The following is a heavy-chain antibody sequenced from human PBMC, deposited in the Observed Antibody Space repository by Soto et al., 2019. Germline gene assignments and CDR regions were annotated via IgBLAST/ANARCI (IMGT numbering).Heavy chain of an antibody. CDR2: IWYDGSNK. D-gene: IGHD3-3*01. Sequence: GGSLRLSCAASGFTFSSYGMHWVRQAPGKGLEWVAVIWYDGSNKYYADSVKGRFTISRDNSKNTLYLQMNSLRAEDTAVYYCARDSALEWLFDYWGQGTLVTVSS. V-gene: IGHV3-33*01. CDR1: GFTFSSYG. J-gene: IGHJ4*02. CDR3: ARDSALEWLFDY.